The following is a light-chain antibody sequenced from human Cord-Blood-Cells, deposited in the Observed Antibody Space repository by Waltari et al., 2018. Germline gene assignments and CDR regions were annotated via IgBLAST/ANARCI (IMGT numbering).Light chain of an antibody. J-gene: IGLJ3*02. CDR1: ALPKQY. CDR2: KDS. CDR3: CSYAGSYTWV. Sequence: SYELTQPPSVSVSPGQTARITCSGDALPKQYAYWYQQKPGQAPGLVIYKDSKRPSGVPDRFSGSKSGNTASLTISGLQAEDEADYYCCSYAGSYTWVFGGGTKLTVL. V-gene: IGLV3-25*02.